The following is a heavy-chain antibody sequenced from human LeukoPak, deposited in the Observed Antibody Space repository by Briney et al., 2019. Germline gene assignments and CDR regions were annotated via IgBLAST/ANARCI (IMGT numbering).Heavy chain of an antibody. J-gene: IGHJ4*02. CDR2: ISAYNGNT. V-gene: IGHV1-18*01. Sequence: ASVKVSCKASGYTFTSYGISWVRQAPGQGLEWMGWISAYNGNTNYAQKLQGRVTMTTDTSTTTAYMELRSLTSDDTAVYYCARDPTIQTFDYWGQGTLVTVSS. CDR3: ARDPTIQTFDY. D-gene: IGHD4/OR15-4a*01. CDR1: GYTFTSYG.